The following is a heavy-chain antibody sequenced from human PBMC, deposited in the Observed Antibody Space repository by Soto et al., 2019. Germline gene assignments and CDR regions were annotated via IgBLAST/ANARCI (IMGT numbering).Heavy chain of an antibody. Sequence: QVQLQQWGAGLLKPSETLSLTCAVYGGSFSGYYWSWIRQPPGKGLEWIGEINHSGSTNYNPSLKSRVTISVDTSKNQFSLKLSSVTAADTAVYYCARWDTAMDWAFDPWGQGTLVTVSS. CDR1: GGSFSGYY. J-gene: IGHJ5*02. CDR2: INHSGST. V-gene: IGHV4-34*01. D-gene: IGHD5-18*01. CDR3: ARWDTAMDWAFDP.